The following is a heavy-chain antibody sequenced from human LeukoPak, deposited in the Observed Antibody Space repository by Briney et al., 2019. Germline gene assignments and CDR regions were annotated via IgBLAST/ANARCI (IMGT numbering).Heavy chain of an antibody. CDR1: GYTFTSYY. CDR2: INPSGGST. V-gene: IGHV1-46*03. D-gene: IGHD3-22*01. CDR3: ARDSQKNHNYYDSSGYPDY. Sequence: ASVKVSCKASGYTFTSYYVHWVRQAPGQGLEWMGIINPSGGSTSYAQKFQGRVTMTRDTSTSTVYMELSSLRSEDTAVYYCARDSQKNHNYYDSSGYPDYWGQGTLVTVSS. J-gene: IGHJ4*02.